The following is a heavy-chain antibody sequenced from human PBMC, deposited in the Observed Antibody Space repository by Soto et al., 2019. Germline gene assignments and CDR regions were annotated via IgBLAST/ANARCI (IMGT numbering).Heavy chain of an antibody. J-gene: IGHJ4*02. V-gene: IGHV4-4*02. D-gene: IGHD2-15*01. Sequence: QVQLQESGPGLLKPSGTLSLTCAVSSGSITSSNWWSWVRQPPGKGLEWVGEISHGGSTNYNPSLKSRVTISVDKSKTQFSLKLNSVTAADTAVYYCGSHLTMPATRGFDNWGQGTPVTVSS. CDR2: ISHGGST. CDR3: GSHLTMPATRGFDN. CDR1: SGSITSSNW.